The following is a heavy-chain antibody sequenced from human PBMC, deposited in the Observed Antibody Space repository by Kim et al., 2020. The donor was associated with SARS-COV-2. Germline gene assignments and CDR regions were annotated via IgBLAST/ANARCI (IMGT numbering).Heavy chain of an antibody. Sequence: GGSLRLSCAASGFTFSRYEMNWVRQAPGKGLEWVSYISSRGTNIKYADSVKGRFTISRSNAESSLYLQMNSLRVEDTAVYYCVRIGIRSNSWGFLDAWGKGTTVTVSS. V-gene: IGHV3-48*03. CDR2: ISSRGTNI. J-gene: IGHJ6*04. CDR1: GFTFSRYE. CDR3: VRIGIRSNSWGFLDA. D-gene: IGHD6-13*01.